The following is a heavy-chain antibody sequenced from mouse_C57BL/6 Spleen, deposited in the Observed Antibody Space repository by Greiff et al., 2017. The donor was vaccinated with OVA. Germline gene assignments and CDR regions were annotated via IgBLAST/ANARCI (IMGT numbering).Heavy chain of an antibody. CDR1: GFTFSDYY. D-gene: IGHD1-1*01. J-gene: IGHJ2*01. CDR3: ARVTVVPDY. Sequence: EVKLMESEGGLVQPGSSMKLSCTASGFTFSDYYMAWVRQVPEKGLEWVANINYDGSSTYYLDSLKSRFIISRDHAKNILYLQMSSLKSEDTATYYCARVTVVPDYWGQGTTLTVSS. V-gene: IGHV5-16*01. CDR2: INYDGSST.